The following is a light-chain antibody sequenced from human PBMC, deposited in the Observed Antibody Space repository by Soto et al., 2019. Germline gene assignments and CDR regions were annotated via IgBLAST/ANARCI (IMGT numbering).Light chain of an antibody. CDR2: GND. V-gene: IGLV1-40*01. Sequence: QAVVTQPPSVSGALGQRVTVSCTGNRSNIGAGFDVHWYQHLPGTAPKLIVFGNDRRPSGVPDRFSGSKSGTSASLAITGLQADDECDYFCQSFDSSLSRFVFGSGTKLTVL. CDR1: RSNIGAGFD. CDR3: QSFDSSLSRFV. J-gene: IGLJ1*01.